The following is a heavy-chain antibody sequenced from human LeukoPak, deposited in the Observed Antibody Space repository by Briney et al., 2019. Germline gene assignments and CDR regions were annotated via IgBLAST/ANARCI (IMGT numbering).Heavy chain of an antibody. D-gene: IGHD7-27*01. Sequence: VASVKVSCKASGYTFTAYYIHWVRQAPGQGLEWMGWISPNSGGTDDAQKFQGRVTMTRDTSISTAYMELSRLTSDDTAVYYCGRETGAWYFDLWGRGTLVTVSS. V-gene: IGHV1-2*02. J-gene: IGHJ2*01. CDR1: GYTFTAYY. CDR2: ISPNSGGT. CDR3: GRETGAWYFDL.